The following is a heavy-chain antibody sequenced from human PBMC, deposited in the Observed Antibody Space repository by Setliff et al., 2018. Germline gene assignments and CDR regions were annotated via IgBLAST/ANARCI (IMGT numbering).Heavy chain of an antibody. Sequence: SETLSLTCTVSGGSVSNSGFFWGWLRQAPGKGLEWIGNIYDSGSSNYNASLKSRLIITRDTPKNQISLKLTSVTAADTAVYYCGRGFSRIEGWGNWFDPWGQGILVTVSS. CDR3: GRGFSRIEGWGNWFDP. CDR1: GGSVSNSGFF. D-gene: IGHD2-15*01. CDR2: IYDSGSS. J-gene: IGHJ5*02. V-gene: IGHV4-39*01.